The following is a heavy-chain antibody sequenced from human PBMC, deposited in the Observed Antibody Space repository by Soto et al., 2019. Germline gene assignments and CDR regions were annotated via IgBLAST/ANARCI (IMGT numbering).Heavy chain of an antibody. V-gene: IGHV3-23*01. CDR3: AREYGDYGGSPYYFDY. Sequence: EVQLLESGGGLVQPGGSLRLSCAASGFTFSSYAMSWVRQAPGKGLEWVSAISGSGGSTYYADSVKGRFTISRDNSKNTLYLQMNSLRAEDTAVYYCAREYGDYGGSPYYFDYWGQGTLVTVSS. CDR2: ISGSGGST. CDR1: GFTFSSYA. J-gene: IGHJ4*02. D-gene: IGHD4-17*01.